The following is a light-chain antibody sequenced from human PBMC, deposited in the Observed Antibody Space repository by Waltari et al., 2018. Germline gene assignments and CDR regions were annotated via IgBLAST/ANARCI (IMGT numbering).Light chain of an antibody. CDR3: QQYHTIPLT. V-gene: IGKV4-1*01. Sequence: DIVMTQSPDSLSVSLGERATINCKSSQSVLNGSNNKNFFAWYQQKPGQPPKLLIYWASTRESGVPDRLSGSGSGTDFSLTISSLQAEDVAVYYCQQYHTIPLTFGGGTKVEIK. J-gene: IGKJ4*01. CDR1: QSVLNGSNNKNF. CDR2: WAS.